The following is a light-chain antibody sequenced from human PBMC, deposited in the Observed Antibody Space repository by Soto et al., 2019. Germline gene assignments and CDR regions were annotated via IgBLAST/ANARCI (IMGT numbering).Light chain of an antibody. CDR1: TRDIAGYNY. Sequence: QSALTQPASVSGSLGQSITISCTGTTRDIAGYNYISWYQQLPGKAPKLMIYQVTIRPSGLSNRFSGSKSGNTASLTISGLQAEDEADYYCTSFSSSASLYVFGTGTKGTVL. J-gene: IGLJ1*01. CDR2: QVT. CDR3: TSFSSSASLYV. V-gene: IGLV2-14*01.